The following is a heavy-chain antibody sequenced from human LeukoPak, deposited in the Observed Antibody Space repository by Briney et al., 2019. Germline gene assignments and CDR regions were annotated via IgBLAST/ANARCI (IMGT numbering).Heavy chain of an antibody. Sequence: GASVKVSCKASGGTFSSYAISWMRQAPGQGLEWMGGIIPIFGTANYAQKFQGRVTITTDESTSTAYMELSSLRSEDTAVYYCVRQTVTTILQSYYYYYMDVWGKGTTVTVSS. CDR2: IIPIFGTA. V-gene: IGHV1-69*05. D-gene: IGHD4-17*01. CDR3: VRQTVTTILQSYYYYYMDV. CDR1: GGTFSSYA. J-gene: IGHJ6*03.